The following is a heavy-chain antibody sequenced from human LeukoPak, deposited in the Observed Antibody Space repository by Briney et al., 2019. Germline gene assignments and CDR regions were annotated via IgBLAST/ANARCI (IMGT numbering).Heavy chain of an antibody. CDR3: ARGSVRTYYYDSSDPTHLDY. D-gene: IGHD3-22*01. V-gene: IGHV1-46*01. Sequence: GASVKVSCKASGYTFTSYYMHWVRQAPGQGLEWMGIINPSGGSTSYAQKFQGRVTMTRNTSISTAYMELSSLRSEDTAVYYCARGSVRTYYYDSSDPTHLDYWGQGTLVTVSS. CDR1: GYTFTSYY. J-gene: IGHJ4*02. CDR2: INPSGGST.